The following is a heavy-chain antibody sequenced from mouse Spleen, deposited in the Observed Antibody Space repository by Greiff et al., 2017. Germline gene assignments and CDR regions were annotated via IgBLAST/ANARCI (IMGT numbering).Heavy chain of an antibody. V-gene: IGHV1-5*01. D-gene: IGHD2-14*01. J-gene: IGHJ4*01. CDR3: TGRYDGRGRYYAMDY. CDR2: IYPGNSDT. CDR1: GYTFTSYW. Sequence: VQLQQSGTVLARPGASVKMSCKASGYTFTSYWMHWVKQRPGQGLEWIGAIYPGNSDTSYNQKFKGKAKLTAVTSTSTAYMELSSLTNEDSAVYYCTGRYDGRGRYYAMDYWGQGTSVTVSS.